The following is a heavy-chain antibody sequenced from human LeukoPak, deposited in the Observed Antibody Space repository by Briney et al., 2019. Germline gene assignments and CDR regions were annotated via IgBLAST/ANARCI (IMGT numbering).Heavy chain of an antibody. Sequence: GGSLRLSCAASGFTFSSYAMSWVRQAPGEGVGWVSAISGSGDSTYYADSVKGRLTVSRDNSKNTLYLQMNSLRVEDTAVYYCAKGREYNWIDYWGQGTLVTVSS. D-gene: IGHD1-20*01. V-gene: IGHV3-23*01. J-gene: IGHJ4*02. CDR3: AKGREYNWIDY. CDR2: ISGSGDST. CDR1: GFTFSSYA.